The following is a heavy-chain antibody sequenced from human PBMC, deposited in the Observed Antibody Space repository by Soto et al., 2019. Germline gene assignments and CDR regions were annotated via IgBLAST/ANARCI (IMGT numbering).Heavy chain of an antibody. J-gene: IGHJ5*02. V-gene: IGHV4-34*01. Sequence: PSETLSLTCAVYGGCFSGYYWSWIRQPPGKGLEWIGEINHSGSTNYNPSLKSRVTISVDTSKNQFSLKLSSVTAADTAVYYCARALHFRAAPGYNWFDPWGQGTLVTVSS. CDR3: ARALHFRAAPGYNWFDP. D-gene: IGHD6-13*01. CDR2: INHSGST. CDR1: GGCFSGYY.